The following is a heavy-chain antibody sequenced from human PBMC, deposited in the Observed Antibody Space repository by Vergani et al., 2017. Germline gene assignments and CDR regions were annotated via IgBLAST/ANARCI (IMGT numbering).Heavy chain of an antibody. Sequence: QVQLVESGGGVVQPGRSLRLSCAASGFTFSSYGMHWVRQAPGKGLEWVAVISYDGSNKYYADSVKGRFTISRDNSKNTLYLQMNSLRAEDTAVYYCAKEAGAPTGYYYYGMDVWGQGTTVTVSS. CDR2: ISYDGSNK. D-gene: IGHD1-26*01. J-gene: IGHJ6*02. V-gene: IGHV3-30*18. CDR1: GFTFSSYG. CDR3: AKEAGAPTGYYYYGMDV.